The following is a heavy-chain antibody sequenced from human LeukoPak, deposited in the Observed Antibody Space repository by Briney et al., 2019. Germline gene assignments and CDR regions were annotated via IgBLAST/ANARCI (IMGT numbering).Heavy chain of an antibody. V-gene: IGHV3-74*01. CDR3: GSPEITGPLVRPA. CDR1: GFTFSPYW. Sequence: GGSLTLSCAASGFTFSPYWMHWVRQAPGKGLVWVSRVDYDGINTYYADSVKGRFTISRDNAKNTMYLQMTSLRVEDTAVYYCGSPEITGPLVRPAWGQGTLVTVFS. J-gene: IGHJ4*02. D-gene: IGHD1-14*01. CDR2: VDYDGINT.